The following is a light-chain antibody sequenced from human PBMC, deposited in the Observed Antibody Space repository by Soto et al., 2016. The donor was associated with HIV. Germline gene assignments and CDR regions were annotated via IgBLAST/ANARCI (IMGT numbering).Light chain of an antibody. J-gene: IGLJ1*01. V-gene: IGLV3-1*01. CDR2: EDN. CDR1: KLGDKY. CDR3: QAWDSNTCF. Sequence: SYELTQPPSVSVSPGQTASITCSVDKLGDKYVSWYKQKPGQSPVLVIYEDNKRPSGIPERFSGSNSGNTATLTISGTQALDEADYYCQAWDSNTCFFGTGTKVTVL.